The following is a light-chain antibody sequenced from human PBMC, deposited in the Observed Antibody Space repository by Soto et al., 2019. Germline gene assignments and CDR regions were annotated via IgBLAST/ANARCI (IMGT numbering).Light chain of an antibody. CDR1: SSNIGSNA. CDR3: AAWDGTGYV. CDR2: YDD. J-gene: IGLJ1*01. Sequence: QSVLIQPPSVSAAPRQRVIISCSGSSSNIGSNAVNWYQQLPGKAPKLLIYYDDLLPSGVSDRFSGSKSGTSASLAISGLQSEDEADYYCAAWDGTGYVFGTGTKLTVL. V-gene: IGLV1-36*01.